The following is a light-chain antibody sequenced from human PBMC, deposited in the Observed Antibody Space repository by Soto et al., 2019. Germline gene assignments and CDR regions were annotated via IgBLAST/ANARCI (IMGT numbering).Light chain of an antibody. CDR1: SSDVGDYNY. CDR2: DVS. J-gene: IGLJ2*01. V-gene: IGLV2-11*01. Sequence: QSALTQPASVSGSPGQSITISCTGTSSDVGDYNYVSWYQQHPGKAPKLMIYDVSKRPSGVPDRFSGPKSGNTASLTISGLQAEDEADYYCCSYAGSYTYVVFGGGTKLTVL. CDR3: CSYAGSYTYVV.